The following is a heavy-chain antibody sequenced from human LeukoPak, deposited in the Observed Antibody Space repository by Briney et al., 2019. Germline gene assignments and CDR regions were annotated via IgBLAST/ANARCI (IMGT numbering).Heavy chain of an antibody. CDR2: ISGDGGST. V-gene: IGHV3-43*02. Sequence: AVSLRLSCAASGFTFDDYAMHWVRQAPGKGLERVSLISGDGGSTYYADSVKGRFTISRDNSKNSLYLQMNSLRTEDTALYYCAKDSRYGSGSYPRDYYYGMDVWGQGTTVTVSS. D-gene: IGHD3-10*01. CDR1: GFTFDDYA. CDR3: AKDSRYGSGSYPRDYYYGMDV. J-gene: IGHJ6*02.